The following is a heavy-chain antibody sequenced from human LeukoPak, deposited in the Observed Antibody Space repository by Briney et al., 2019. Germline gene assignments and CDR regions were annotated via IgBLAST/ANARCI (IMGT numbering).Heavy chain of an antibody. CDR2: INPNSGGT. CDR3: ARSTGTRNNWFDP. D-gene: IGHD1-1*01. J-gene: IGHJ5*02. Sequence: ASVKVSCKASGYTFTGYYMHWARQAPGQGLEWMGWINPNSGGTNYAQKFQGWVTMTRDTSISTAYMELSRLRSDDTAVYYCARSTGTRNNWFDPWGQGTLVTVSS. V-gene: IGHV1-2*04. CDR1: GYTFTGYY.